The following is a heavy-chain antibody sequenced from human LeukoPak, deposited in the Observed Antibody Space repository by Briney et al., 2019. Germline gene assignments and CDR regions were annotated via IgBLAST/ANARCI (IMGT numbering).Heavy chain of an antibody. CDR3: ARETDPTDY. Sequence: GGSLRLSCAASGFTFCSYSMNWVRQAPGKGLEWVSSISSISSYIYYADSVNGRFTISRDNAKNSLYLQMNSLRAEDTAVYYCARETDPTDYWGQGTLVTVSS. V-gene: IGHV3-21*01. CDR1: GFTFCSYS. CDR2: ISSISSYI. J-gene: IGHJ4*02.